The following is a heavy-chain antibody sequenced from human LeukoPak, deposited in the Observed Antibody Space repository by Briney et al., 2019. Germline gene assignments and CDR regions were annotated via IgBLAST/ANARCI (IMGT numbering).Heavy chain of an antibody. CDR1: GYTFSDYY. V-gene: IGHV1-2*02. Sequence: ASEKVSCKASGYTFSDYYIHWVRQAPGQGLEWMAWINPSNGDTNYAQKFQGRVTMTRDTSISTVYMELTRLISDDTAVYYCARVGSSGWYVHPTLDYWGQGTLVTVSS. D-gene: IGHD6-19*01. CDR2: INPSNGDT. J-gene: IGHJ4*02. CDR3: ARVGSSGWYVHPTLDY.